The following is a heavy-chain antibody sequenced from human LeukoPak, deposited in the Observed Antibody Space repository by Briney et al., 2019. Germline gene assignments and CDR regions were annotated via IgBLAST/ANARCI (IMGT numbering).Heavy chain of an antibody. J-gene: IGHJ4*02. CDR1: GGSISSGNYY. CDR2: IYYSGTT. Sequence: SETLSVTCTVSGGSISSGNYYWSWIRQAPGKGLEWIGYIYYSGTTSNNPSLESRGTISIDTSKNQFSLKLSSVTAADTAVYYCARGVFWSGYYGYWGQGTLVTVSS. D-gene: IGHD3-3*01. CDR3: ARGVFWSGYYGY. V-gene: IGHV4-30-4*08.